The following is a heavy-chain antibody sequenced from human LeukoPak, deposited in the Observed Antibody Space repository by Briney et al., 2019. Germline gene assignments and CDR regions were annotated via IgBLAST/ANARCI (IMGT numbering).Heavy chain of an antibody. D-gene: IGHD1-26*01. J-gene: IGHJ4*02. Sequence: PSETLSLTCTVSGYSISSGYYWGWIRQPPEQGLEWIGSIYHSGSTYYNPSLKSRVTISVDTSKNQFSLKLSSVTAADTAVYYCARAIEVGAMTPFDYWGQGTLVTVSS. CDR1: GYSISSGYY. CDR2: IYHSGST. V-gene: IGHV4-38-2*02. CDR3: ARAIEVGAMTPFDY.